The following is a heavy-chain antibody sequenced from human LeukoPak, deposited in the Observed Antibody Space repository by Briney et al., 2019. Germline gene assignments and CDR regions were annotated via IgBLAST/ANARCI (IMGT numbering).Heavy chain of an antibody. CDR1: GGSISSSSAY. D-gene: IGHD5-18*01. CDR3: VSPRGFSYGYFDY. J-gene: IGHJ4*02. Sequence: PSETLSLTCTVSGGSISSSSAYWGWIRQPPGKGLEWIGSIYYSKNTYYNPSLKSRVTISEDTSKNQFSLTLGSVSATDTAVYYCVSPRGFSYGYFDYWGQGTLVTVSS. CDR2: IYYSKNT. V-gene: IGHV4-39*01.